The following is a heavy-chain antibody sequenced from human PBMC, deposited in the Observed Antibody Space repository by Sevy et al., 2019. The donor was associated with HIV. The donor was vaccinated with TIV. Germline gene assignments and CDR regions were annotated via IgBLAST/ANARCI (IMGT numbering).Heavy chain of an antibody. CDR1: GYTFTTYD. J-gene: IGHJ6*02. V-gene: IGHV1-8*01. CDR2: MNPNSGNT. D-gene: IGHD2-2*01. CDR3: ARDVGDCNSTSGYSHGMDV. Sequence: ASVKVSCKASGYTFTTYDINWVRQATGQGLEWMGWMNPNSGNTASAQKFQGRVTMTRDISIGTAYLELTGLRSEDSAVFYCARDVGDCNSTSGYSHGMDVWGQGTTVTVSS.